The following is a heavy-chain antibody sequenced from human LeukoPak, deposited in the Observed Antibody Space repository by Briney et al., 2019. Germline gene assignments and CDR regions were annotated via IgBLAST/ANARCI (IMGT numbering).Heavy chain of an antibody. J-gene: IGHJ4*02. Sequence: GGSLRLSCAASGFTFSSYGMHWVRQAPGKGLEWVAFIRFDGSTKYYADSVKGRYTISRDNSENTLYLQMNGLRAEDTAVYYCAKSSYCSSTSCYLPLDYWGQGTLVSVSS. D-gene: IGHD2-2*01. CDR3: AKSSYCSSTSCYLPLDY. CDR1: GFTFSSYG. V-gene: IGHV3-30*02. CDR2: IRFDGSTK.